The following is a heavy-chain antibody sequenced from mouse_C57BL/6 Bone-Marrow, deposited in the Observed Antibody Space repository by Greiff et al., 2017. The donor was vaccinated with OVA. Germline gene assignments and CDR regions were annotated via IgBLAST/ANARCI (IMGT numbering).Heavy chain of an antibody. D-gene: IGHD2-5*01. CDR3: ARRYSNLYWYFDV. Sequence: VQLKESGPELVKPGASVKIPCKASGYTFTDYNMDWVKQSHGKSLEWIGDINPNNGGTIYNQKFKGKATLTVDKSSSTAYMELRSLTSEDTAVYYCARRYSNLYWYFDVWGTGTTVTVSS. CDR1: GYTFTDYN. J-gene: IGHJ1*03. V-gene: IGHV1-18*01. CDR2: INPNNGGT.